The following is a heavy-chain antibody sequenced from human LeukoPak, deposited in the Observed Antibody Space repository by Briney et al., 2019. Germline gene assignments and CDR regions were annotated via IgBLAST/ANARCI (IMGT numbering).Heavy chain of an antibody. J-gene: IGHJ3*02. Sequence: PGGSLRLSCAASGFTFSSYGMHWVRQAPGKGLEWVAVISYDGSNKYYADSVKGRFTISRDNSKNTLYLQMNSLRAEDTAVYYCASLGWASARGAFDIWGQGTMVTVSS. CDR2: ISYDGSNK. CDR3: ASLGWASARGAFDI. D-gene: IGHD1-26*01. V-gene: IGHV3-30*03. CDR1: GFTFSSYG.